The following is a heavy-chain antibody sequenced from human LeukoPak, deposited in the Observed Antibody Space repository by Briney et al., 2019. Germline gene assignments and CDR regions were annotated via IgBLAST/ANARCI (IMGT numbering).Heavy chain of an antibody. CDR2: ISRSSSSI. V-gene: IGHV3-48*01. Sequence: GGSLRLSCAASVFTFSSYSMTWVRQAPGKGLEWVSHISRSSSSIYYADSVKGRFTISRDNAKNSLYLQMNSLRAEDTAVYYCARSYMGFDYWGQGTLVTVSS. CDR3: ARSYMGFDY. CDR1: VFTFSSYS. D-gene: IGHD1-14*01. J-gene: IGHJ4*02.